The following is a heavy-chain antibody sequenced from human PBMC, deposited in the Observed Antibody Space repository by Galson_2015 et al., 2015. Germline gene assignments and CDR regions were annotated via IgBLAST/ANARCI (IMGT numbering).Heavy chain of an antibody. J-gene: IGHJ4*02. CDR2: ISYDGSNK. CDR1: GFTFSSYA. V-gene: IGHV3-30-3*01. Sequence: SLRLSCAASGFTFSSYAMHWVRQAPGKGLEWVAVISYDGSNKYYADSVKGRFTISRDNSKNTLYLQMNSLRAEDTAVYYCASWEGDTAMVTGYWGQGTLVTVSS. D-gene: IGHD5-18*01. CDR3: ASWEGDTAMVTGY.